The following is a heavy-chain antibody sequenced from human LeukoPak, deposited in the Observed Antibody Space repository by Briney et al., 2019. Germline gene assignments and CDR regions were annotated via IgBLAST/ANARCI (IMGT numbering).Heavy chain of an antibody. Sequence: GGSLRLSCAASGFSLNTYAANWVRQAPGKGLERVSGISVIDDTAYYADSVRGRFTSSRDRSRNTVYLQMDSLRDEDTAIYYCARGGATYGAAPYDYWGQGNLVTVSS. CDR1: GFSLNTYA. V-gene: IGHV3-23*01. D-gene: IGHD4/OR15-4a*01. J-gene: IGHJ4*02. CDR3: ARGGATYGAAPYDY. CDR2: ISVIDDTA.